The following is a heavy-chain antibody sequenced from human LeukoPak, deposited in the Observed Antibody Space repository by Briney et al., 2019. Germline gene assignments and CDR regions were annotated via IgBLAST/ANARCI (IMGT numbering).Heavy chain of an antibody. J-gene: IGHJ5*02. Sequence: GASVKVSCKASGFTFTNSAVQWVRHARGQRLEWIGWIVVGSGNTNYAPNFQERLTITRDMSTSTAYMELTSLRSEDTAVYYCAADPRARDWFDPWGQGTLVTVSS. V-gene: IGHV1-58*01. D-gene: IGHD1-26*01. CDR2: IVVGSGNT. CDR3: AADPRARDWFDP. CDR1: GFTFTNSA.